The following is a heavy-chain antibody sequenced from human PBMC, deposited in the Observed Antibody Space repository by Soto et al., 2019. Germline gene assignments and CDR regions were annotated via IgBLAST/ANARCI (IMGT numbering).Heavy chain of an antibody. Sequence: EMQLVESGGGLVQPGGSLRLSCAASGFTFSSLWMSWVRQPPGKGLEWVANVKQDGGDKYYVDSVRGRVTNSRVNAKNSLFLQMHRLRAEVAAVYYCARVKSLAALEWGQGTLVTVAS. CDR3: ARVKSLAALE. J-gene: IGHJ4*02. V-gene: IGHV3-7*05. CDR2: VKQDGGDK. D-gene: IGHD6-6*01. CDR1: GFTFSSLW.